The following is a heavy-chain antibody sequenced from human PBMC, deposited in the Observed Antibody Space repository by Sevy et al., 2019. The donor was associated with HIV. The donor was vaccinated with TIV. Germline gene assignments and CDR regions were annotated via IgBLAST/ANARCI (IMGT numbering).Heavy chain of an antibody. CDR2: ISHSGST. CDR3: ASWQPDY. Sequence: SETLSLTCTVSGYSITSGYHWGWIRQPPGKWLEWIGSISHSGSTYYNPSLMSRVTISVDTSKNQISLKLSSVTAADTAVYYCASWQPDYWGQGTLVTVSS. J-gene: IGHJ4*02. D-gene: IGHD6-13*01. CDR1: GYSITSGYH. V-gene: IGHV4-38-2*02.